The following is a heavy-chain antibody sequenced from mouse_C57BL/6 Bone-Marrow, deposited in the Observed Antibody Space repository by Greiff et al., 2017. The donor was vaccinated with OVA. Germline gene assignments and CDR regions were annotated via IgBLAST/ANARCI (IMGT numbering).Heavy chain of an antibody. Sequence: EVQLQQSGPELVKPGASVKIPCKASGYTFTDYNMDWVKQSHGKSLEWIGDINPNNGGTIYNQKFKGKATLPVDKSSSTAYMELRSLTSEDTAVYYCARKRGGYYSKDWYFDVWGTGTTVTVSS. V-gene: IGHV1-18*01. CDR1: GYTFTDYN. CDR3: ARKRGGYYSKDWYFDV. CDR2: INPNNGGT. J-gene: IGHJ1*03. D-gene: IGHD2-5*01.